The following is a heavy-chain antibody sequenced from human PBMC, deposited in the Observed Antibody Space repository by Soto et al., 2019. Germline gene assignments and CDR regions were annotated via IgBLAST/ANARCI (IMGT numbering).Heavy chain of an antibody. V-gene: IGHV1-18*01. CDR2: ISAYNGNT. J-gene: IGHJ4*02. Sequence: ASVKVSCKASGYTFTSYGISWVRQAPGQGLEWMGWISAYNGNTNYAQKLQGRVTMTTDTSTSTAYMELRSLRSDDTAVYYCARVLSGMITFGGVIAPDYWGQGTLVTVSS. CDR1: GYTFTSYG. CDR3: ARVLSGMITFGGVIAPDY. D-gene: IGHD3-16*02.